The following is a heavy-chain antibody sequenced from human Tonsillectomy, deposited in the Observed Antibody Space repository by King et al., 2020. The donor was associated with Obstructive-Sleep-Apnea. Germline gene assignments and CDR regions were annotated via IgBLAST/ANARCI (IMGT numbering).Heavy chain of an antibody. CDR3: AREVFDI. J-gene: IGHJ3*02. Sequence: VQLVESGGGLVQPGGSLRLSCAASGFRVRSYYMTLVRQTPGKGLECVAFIQNAGDTCYADSVKGRFSISRDDSKNTVYLQMNSLRVEDTAVYFCAREVFDIWGRGTAVAVSS. CDR1: GFRVRSYY. CDR2: IQNAGDT. V-gene: IGHV3-66*01.